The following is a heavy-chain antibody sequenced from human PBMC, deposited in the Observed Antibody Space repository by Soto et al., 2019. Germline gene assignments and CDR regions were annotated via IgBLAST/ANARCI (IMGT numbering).Heavy chain of an antibody. CDR1: GYTFTSYD. J-gene: IGHJ3*02. CDR2: MNPNSGNT. CDR3: AIGLITMIVDDAFDI. V-gene: IGHV1-8*01. D-gene: IGHD3-22*01. Sequence: QVQLVQSGAEVKKPGASVKVSCKASGYTFTSYDINWVRQATGQGLVWMGWMNPNSGNTGYAQKFQGRVTMTRNTSISTAYMELSSLRSKDTAVYYCAIGLITMIVDDAFDIWCQGTMVTVSS.